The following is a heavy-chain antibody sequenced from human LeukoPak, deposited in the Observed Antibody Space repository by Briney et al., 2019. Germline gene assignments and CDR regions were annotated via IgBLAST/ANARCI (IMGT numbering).Heavy chain of an antibody. CDR1: GFTFSDYW. CDR3: ARSAYGGDGEIDAFDI. V-gene: IGHV3-7*03. Sequence: GGSLRLSCAGSGFTFSDYWIDWVRQAPGKGLEWVANINQDGSRNTYLESVMGRFTISRDNAKNSLYLQMNSLRAEDTAVYYCARSAYGGDGEIDAFDIWGQGTMVTVSS. CDR2: INQDGSRN. D-gene: IGHD4-23*01. J-gene: IGHJ3*02.